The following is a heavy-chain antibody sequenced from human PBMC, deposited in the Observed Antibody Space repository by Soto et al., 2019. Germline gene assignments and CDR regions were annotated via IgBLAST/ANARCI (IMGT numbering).Heavy chain of an antibody. D-gene: IGHD3-10*01. CDR2: FYDGNT. V-gene: IGHV4-39*01. CDR1: GGSITRRSSY. CDR3: ATTRGLAVGGSFDY. J-gene: IGHJ4*02. Sequence: SETLSLTCIVSGGSITRRSSYWAWIRQPPGKGLEWVGTFYDGNTYHNPSLRSRITIAVDTSKNQFSLKLNSVAAADTAFYYCATTRGLAVGGSFDYWGQGMLVTVSS.